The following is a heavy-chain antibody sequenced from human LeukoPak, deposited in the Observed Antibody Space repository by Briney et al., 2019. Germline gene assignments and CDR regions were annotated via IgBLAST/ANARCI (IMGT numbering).Heavy chain of an antibody. V-gene: IGHV4-4*07. J-gene: IGHJ4*02. Sequence: PSETLSLTCTVSGGSISSYYWNWIRQSAGKGLEWIGHIYASGNTKYNPSLKSRVTISLDVSKNHVSLNLTSVTAADTAVYYCARDRYSAYDFSYWGQGALVTVSS. CDR1: GGSISSYY. CDR2: IYASGNT. D-gene: IGHD5-12*01. CDR3: ARDRYSAYDFSY.